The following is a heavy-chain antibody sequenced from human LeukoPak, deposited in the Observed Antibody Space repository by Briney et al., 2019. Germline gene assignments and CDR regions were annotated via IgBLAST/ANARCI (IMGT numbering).Heavy chain of an antibody. CDR2: ISYDGSNK. CDR1: GFTFSSYA. V-gene: IGHV3-30-3*01. CDR3: AKDLALYDLSGGPSQ. Sequence: PGRSLRLSCAASGFTFSSYAMHWVRQTPGKGLEWVAVISYDGSNKYYADSVKGRFTISRDNSKNTLYLQMNSLRAEDTAVYYCAKDLALYDLSGGPSQGGQGTLVTVSS. J-gene: IGHJ4*02. D-gene: IGHD3-3*01.